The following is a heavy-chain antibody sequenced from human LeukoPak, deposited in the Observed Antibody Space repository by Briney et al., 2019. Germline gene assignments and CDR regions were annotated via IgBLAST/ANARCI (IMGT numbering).Heavy chain of an antibody. CDR3: AKGPYCYDSGKNYFDY. Sequence: PGGSLRLSCAASGFTFSNYAMSWVRQAPGKGLEWVSSIDKNDATTNYADSVRGRFTIPRDNSKNTLYLQMNSLRAEDTAVYYCAKGPYCYDSGKNYFDYWGQGTLVTVSS. CDR1: GFTFSNYA. J-gene: IGHJ4*02. CDR2: IDKNDATT. D-gene: IGHD3-22*01. V-gene: IGHV3-23*01.